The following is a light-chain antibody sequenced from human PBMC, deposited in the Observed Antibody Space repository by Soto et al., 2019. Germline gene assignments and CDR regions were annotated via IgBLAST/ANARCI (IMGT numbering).Light chain of an antibody. Sequence: EIVLMQSPGTLSLSQGERATLSCRASQSVSSSYLAWYQQKPGQAPRLLIYGASSRATGIPDRFSGSGSGTDFTFTFSGLEPEDFAVYYWQQYGSSPFFGGGTRVDIK. J-gene: IGKJ4*01. CDR1: QSVSSSY. V-gene: IGKV3-20*01. CDR3: QQYGSSPF. CDR2: GAS.